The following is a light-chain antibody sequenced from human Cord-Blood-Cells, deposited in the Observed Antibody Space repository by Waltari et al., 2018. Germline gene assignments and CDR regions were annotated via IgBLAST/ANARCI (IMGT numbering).Light chain of an antibody. J-gene: IGLJ1*01. V-gene: IGLV1-40*01. CDR1: SSNIGAGYD. CDR2: GNS. CDR3: QSYDSSLSGYV. Sequence: QSVLTQPPSVSGAPGKRVTISCTGSSSNIGAGYDVYWYQQLPGTAPKLLIYGNSNRPSGVPDRFSGSKSGTSASLAITGLQAEDEADYYCQSYDSSLSGYVFGTGTKVTVL.